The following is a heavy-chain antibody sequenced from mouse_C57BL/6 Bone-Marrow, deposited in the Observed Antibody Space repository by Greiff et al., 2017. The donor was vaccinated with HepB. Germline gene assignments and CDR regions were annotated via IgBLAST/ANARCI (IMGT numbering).Heavy chain of an antibody. D-gene: IGHD2-1*01. CDR1: GFTFSDFY. CDR2: SRNQANDYTT. V-gene: IGHV7-1*01. CDR3: ARDDGNSTWFAY. Sequence: EVKVVESGGGLVQSGRSLRLSCATSGFTFSDFYMEWVRQAPGKGLEWIAASRNQANDYTTEYSESVKGRFIVSRDTSQSILYLQMNALRAEDTAIYCCARDDGNSTWFAYWGQGTLVTVSA. J-gene: IGHJ3*01.